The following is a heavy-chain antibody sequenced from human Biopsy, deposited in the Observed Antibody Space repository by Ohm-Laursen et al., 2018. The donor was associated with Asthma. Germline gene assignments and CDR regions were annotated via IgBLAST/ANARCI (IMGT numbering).Heavy chain of an antibody. J-gene: IGHJ4*02. CDR1: GFTFSSYS. CDR2: ISSSGSYI. V-gene: IGHV3-21*01. D-gene: IGHD6-13*01. Sequence: SLRLSCAASGFTFSSYSMNWVRQAPGKGLEWVSSISSSGSYIYYADSVKGRFTISRDNAKNSLYLQMNSLRAEDTAVYYCARVWQLATFDYWGQGTLVTVSS. CDR3: ARVWQLATFDY.